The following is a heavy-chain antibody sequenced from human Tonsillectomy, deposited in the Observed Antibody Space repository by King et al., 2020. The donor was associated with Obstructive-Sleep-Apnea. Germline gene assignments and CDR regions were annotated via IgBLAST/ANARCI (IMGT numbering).Heavy chain of an antibody. J-gene: IGHJ5*02. CDR2: ISYDGNNK. CDR1: GFTFSNYA. CDR3: ARAQSYYDGSGSYIGWFDP. V-gene: IGHV3-30*04. Sequence: VQLVESGGGVVQPGRSLRLSCAASGFTFSNYAVHWVRQAPGKGLEWVALISYDGNNKYYADSVKGRFTISRDNSKNTLYLQMNSLRAEDTAVYYCARAQSYYDGSGSYIGWFDPWGQGTLVTVSS. D-gene: IGHD3-10*01.